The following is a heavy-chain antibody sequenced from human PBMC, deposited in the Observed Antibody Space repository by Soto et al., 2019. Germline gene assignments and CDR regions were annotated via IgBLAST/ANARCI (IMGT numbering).Heavy chain of an antibody. D-gene: IGHD6-19*01. V-gene: IGHV4-38-2*02. CDR1: GDSISSGSY. CDR3: ARVHVMVVAGSTFDY. CDR2: IYHGGTT. Sequence: PSETLSLTCTVSGDSISSGSYWGWIRQPPGEGPEWIASIYHGGTTFYNPSLKSRVSISVDSSKNQFSLSLTSVTAADTATYFCARVHVMVVAGSTFDYWGPGTLVTV. J-gene: IGHJ4*03.